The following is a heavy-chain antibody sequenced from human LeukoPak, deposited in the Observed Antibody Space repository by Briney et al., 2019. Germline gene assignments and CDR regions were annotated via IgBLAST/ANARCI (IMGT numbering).Heavy chain of an antibody. V-gene: IGHV3-30-3*01. J-gene: IGHJ4*02. Sequence: GGSLRLSCAASGFTFSSYWMHWVRQAPGKGLEWVAVISYDGSNKYYADSVKGRFTISRDNSKNTLYLQTNSLRAEDTAVYYCAREGPEYYFDYWGQGTLVTVSS. CDR3: AREGPEYYFDY. CDR1: GFTFSSYW. CDR2: ISYDGSNK.